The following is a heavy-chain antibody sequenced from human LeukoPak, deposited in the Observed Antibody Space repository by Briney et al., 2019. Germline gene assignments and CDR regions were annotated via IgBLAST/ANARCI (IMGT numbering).Heavy chain of an antibody. J-gene: IGHJ4*02. CDR3: ARDLEYYYGSGSYYFDY. V-gene: IGHV1-18*04. CDR1: GYTITSYG. CDR2: ISAYNGNT. Sequence: ASVTVSCKASGYTITSYGISWVRQAPGQGREGMGWISAYNGNTNYAQKLQGRVTMTTDTSTSTAHMELRSLRSDDTAVYYCARDLEYYYGSGSYYFDYWGQGTLVTVSS. D-gene: IGHD3-10*01.